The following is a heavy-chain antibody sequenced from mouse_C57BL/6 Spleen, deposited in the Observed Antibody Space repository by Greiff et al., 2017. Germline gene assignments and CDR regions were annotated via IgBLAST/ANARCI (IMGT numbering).Heavy chain of an antibody. V-gene: IGHV5-9-1*02. J-gene: IGHJ4*01. CDR3: TRDRNWDDYAMDY. CDR1: GFTFSSYA. D-gene: IGHD4-1*01. Sequence: EVQVVESGEGLVKPGGSLKLSCAASGFTFSSYAMSWVRQTPEKRLEWVAYISSGGDYIYYADTVKGRFTISRDNARNTLYLQMSSLKSEDTAMYYCTRDRNWDDYAMDYWGQGTSVTVSS. CDR2: ISSGGDYI.